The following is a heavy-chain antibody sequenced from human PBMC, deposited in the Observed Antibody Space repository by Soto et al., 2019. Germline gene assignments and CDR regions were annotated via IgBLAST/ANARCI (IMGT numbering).Heavy chain of an antibody. CDR2: INPDSGGT. CDR1: GYTFTAYY. Sequence: ASVKVSCKTSGYTFTAYYIHWVRQAPGQGLEWMGCINPDSGGTKYAQKFQGRVTMTRDTSITTAYMDLSSLRSDDTAFYYCARALSFGSGTFDYWGQGTLVTVSS. V-gene: IGHV1-2*02. D-gene: IGHD1-26*01. J-gene: IGHJ4*02. CDR3: ARALSFGSGTFDY.